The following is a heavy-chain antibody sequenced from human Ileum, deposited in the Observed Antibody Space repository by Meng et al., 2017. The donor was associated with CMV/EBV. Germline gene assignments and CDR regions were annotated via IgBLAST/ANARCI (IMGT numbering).Heavy chain of an antibody. D-gene: IGHD3-3*01. J-gene: IGHJ6*02. V-gene: IGHV1-46*01. CDR1: GYTFTHYS. CDR2: INPNGGTT. Sequence: ASVKGSCKAPGYTFTHYSIHWVRQAPGQGLEWVGIINPNGGTTTYAQKFQDRVTMTRDTSTGTVYMDLSSLRSEDTALYYCARWNDFWSGYHYGMDVWGQGTTVTVSS. CDR3: ARWNDFWSGYHYGMDV.